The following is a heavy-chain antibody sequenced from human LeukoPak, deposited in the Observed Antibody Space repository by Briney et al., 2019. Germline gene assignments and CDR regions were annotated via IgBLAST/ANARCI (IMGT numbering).Heavy chain of an antibody. D-gene: IGHD3-22*01. CDR2: INHSGST. CDR1: GGSFSGYY. J-gene: IGHJ3*02. CDR3: ARACYGSSGFDAFDI. V-gene: IGHV4-34*01. Sequence: PSETLSLTCAVYGGSFSGYYWSWIRQPPGKGLEWIGEINHSGSTNYNPSLKSRVTISVDTSENQFSLKLSSVTAADTAVYYCARACYGSSGFDAFDIWGQGTMVTVSS.